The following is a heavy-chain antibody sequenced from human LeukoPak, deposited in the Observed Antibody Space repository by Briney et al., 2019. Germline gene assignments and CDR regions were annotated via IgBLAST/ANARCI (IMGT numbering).Heavy chain of an antibody. V-gene: IGHV1-46*01. CDR1: GYTFTSYY. J-gene: IGHJ6*02. CDR2: INPSGGST. D-gene: IGHD3-22*01. CDR3: ARVTSSGYYYVAYYYGMDV. Sequence: ASVKVSCKASGYTFTSYYMHWVRQAPGQGLEWMGIINPSGGSTSYAQKFQGRVTMTRNTSISTAYMELSSLRSEDTAVYYCARVTSSGYYYVAYYYGMDVWGQGTTVTVSS.